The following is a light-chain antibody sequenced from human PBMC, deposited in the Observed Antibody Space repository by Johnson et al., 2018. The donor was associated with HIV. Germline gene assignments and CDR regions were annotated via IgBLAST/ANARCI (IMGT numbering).Light chain of an antibody. CDR3: GTWDSSLSAGYV. CDR1: SSNIGNNY. Sequence: QSVLTQPPSVSAAPGQKVTISCSGSSSNIGNNYVSWYQQLPGTAPKLLIYENNKRPSGIPDRFSGSKSGTSATLGITRTQTGDEADYYCGTWDSSLSAGYVFGTGTKVTVL. V-gene: IGLV1-51*02. CDR2: ENN. J-gene: IGLJ1*01.